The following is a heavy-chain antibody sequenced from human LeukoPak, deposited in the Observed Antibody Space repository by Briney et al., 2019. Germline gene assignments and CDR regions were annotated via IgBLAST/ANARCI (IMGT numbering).Heavy chain of an antibody. V-gene: IGHV3-21*01. J-gene: IGHJ4*02. CDR1: GFTFSTYS. D-gene: IGHD2-15*01. CDR3: ARDPQYCSGGSCYSFDY. CDR2: IISSSSYI. Sequence: GGSLRLSCAASGFTFSTYSMNWVRQAPGKGLEWVSSIISSSSYIYYADSVKGRFTISRDNAKNPLYLQMNSLRAEDTAVYYCARDPQYCSGGSCYSFDYWGQGTLVTVSS.